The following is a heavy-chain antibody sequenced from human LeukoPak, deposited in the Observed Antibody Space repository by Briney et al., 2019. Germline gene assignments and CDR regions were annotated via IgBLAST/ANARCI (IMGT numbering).Heavy chain of an antibody. V-gene: IGHV3-11*04. CDR1: GFTFSDYY. D-gene: IGHD5-12*01. Sequence: GGSLRLSCAASGFTFSDYYMSWIRQAPGKGLEWVSYISSSGSTIYYADSVKGRFTISRDNSKNTLYLQMNSLRAEDTAVYYCAKDLYSGFTGVYYFDYWGQGTLVTVSS. J-gene: IGHJ4*02. CDR2: ISSSGSTI. CDR3: AKDLYSGFTGVYYFDY.